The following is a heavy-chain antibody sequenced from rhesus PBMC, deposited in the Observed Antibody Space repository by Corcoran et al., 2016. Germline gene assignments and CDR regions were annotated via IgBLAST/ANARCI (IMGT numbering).Heavy chain of an antibody. D-gene: IGHD3-3*01. V-gene: IGHV4-165*01. CDR3: ARWYYNIWTGFDAFDF. CDR2: ISGSRGSN. J-gene: IGHJ3*01. CDR1: GGSFRGYF. Sequence: QVQLQESGPGLLKPSQTLSLTCAVSGGSFRGYFCGWTCQPPGTWLGWIGYISGSRGSNDYNPSLKSRVTSSTDTSKNQVSLKLSSVTAADTAVYYCARWYYNIWTGFDAFDFWGQGLRVTVSS.